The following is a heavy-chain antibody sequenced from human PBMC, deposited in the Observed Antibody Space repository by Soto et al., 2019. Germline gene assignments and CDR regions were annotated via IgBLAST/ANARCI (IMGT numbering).Heavy chain of an antibody. CDR3: ARVGTTVTSDYLDY. J-gene: IGHJ4*02. V-gene: IGHV3-72*01. CDR2: SRNKANSYTT. Sequence: EVQLVESGGGLVQPGGSLRLSCAASGFTFSDPYMDWVRQAPGKGLEWVGRSRNKANSYTTEYAASVKGRFTISRDDSKHSLYLQMNSLKTEDTAVYYCARVGTTVTSDYLDYWGQGTLVTVSS. D-gene: IGHD4-17*01. CDR1: GFTFSDPY.